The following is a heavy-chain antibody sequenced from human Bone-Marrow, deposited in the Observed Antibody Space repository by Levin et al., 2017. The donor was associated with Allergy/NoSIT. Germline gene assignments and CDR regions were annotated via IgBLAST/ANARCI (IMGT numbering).Heavy chain of an antibody. Sequence: GESLKISCAASGFTFSDYHMTWIRQAPGKGLEWVSSISNFPSTIYYADSVKGRFTISRDNARNSLFLQMNSLRAEDTAVYYCARAYCGGDCYWGLKDVWGQGTMVTVSS. J-gene: IGHJ3*01. D-gene: IGHD2-21*02. CDR2: ISNFPSTI. CDR1: GFTFSDYH. V-gene: IGHV3-11*01. CDR3: ARAYCGGDCYWGLKDV.